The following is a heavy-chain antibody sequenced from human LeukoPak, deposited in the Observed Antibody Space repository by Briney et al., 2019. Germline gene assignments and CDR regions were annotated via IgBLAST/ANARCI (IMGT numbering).Heavy chain of an antibody. CDR1: GFTFSDYY. J-gene: IGHJ4*02. V-gene: IGHV3-23*01. CDR3: AKDSLRERIVGSTTRGVNDY. Sequence: PGGSLRLSCAASGFTFSDYYMSWIRQAPGKGLEWVSGITGSGGSTYYADSVKGRFTISRDNSKNTLYLQMNSLRGEDTAVYYCAKDSLRERIVGSTTRGVNDYWGQGTLVTVSS. D-gene: IGHD1-26*01. CDR2: ITGSGGST.